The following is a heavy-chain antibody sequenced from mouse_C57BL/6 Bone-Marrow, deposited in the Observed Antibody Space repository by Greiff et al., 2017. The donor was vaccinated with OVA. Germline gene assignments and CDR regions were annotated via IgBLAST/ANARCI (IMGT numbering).Heavy chain of an antibody. V-gene: IGHV1-26*01. CDR2: INPYNGGT. CDR3: ADSRGFAY. Sequence: VQLQQSGPELVKPGASVKISCKASGYTFTDYYMNWVKQSHGKSLEWIGDINPYNGGTSYNQKFKGKATLTVDKSSSTAYMELRSLTSEDSAVYYCADSRGFAYWGQGTLVTVSA. D-gene: IGHD3-2*01. CDR1: GYTFTDYY. J-gene: IGHJ3*01.